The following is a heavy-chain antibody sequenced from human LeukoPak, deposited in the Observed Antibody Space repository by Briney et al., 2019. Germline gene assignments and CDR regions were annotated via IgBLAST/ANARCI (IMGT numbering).Heavy chain of an antibody. D-gene: IGHD3-22*01. CDR2: ISSSSSTI. CDR3: ARDVYYDSSGYCDY. V-gene: IGHV3-48*02. J-gene: IGHJ4*02. Sequence: GGSLRLSCAASGFTFSSYSMNWVRQAPGKGLEWASYISSSSSTIYYADSVKGRFTISRDNAKNSLYLQMNSLRDEDTAVYYCARDVYYDSSGYCDYWGQGTLVTVSS. CDR1: GFTFSSYS.